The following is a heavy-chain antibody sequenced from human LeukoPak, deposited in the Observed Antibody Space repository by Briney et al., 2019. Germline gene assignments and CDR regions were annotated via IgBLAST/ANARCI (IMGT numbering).Heavy chain of an antibody. CDR1: GFTFDDYA. CDR2: ISRNSGSI. CDR3: AKGGQGFFDY. Sequence: PGGSLRLSCAASGFTFDDYAMHWVRQAPGKGLEWVSGISRNSGSIGYADSVRGRFTISRDNAKNSLYLQMNSLRAEDMALYYCAKGGQGFFDYWGQGTLVTVSS. J-gene: IGHJ4*02. V-gene: IGHV3-9*03.